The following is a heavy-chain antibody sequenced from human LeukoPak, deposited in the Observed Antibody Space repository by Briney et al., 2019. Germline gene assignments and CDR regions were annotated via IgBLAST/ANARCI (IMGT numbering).Heavy chain of an antibody. CDR2: IYSGGST. CDR3: VRGDYGDYTLFDY. CDR1: GFTVSSSY. D-gene: IGHD4-17*01. J-gene: IGHJ4*02. Sequence: TGGSLRLSCAASGFTVSSSYMSWVRQAPGKGLEWVSVIYSGGSTYYADSVKGRFTISRDNSKNTLYLQMNSLRAEDTAVYYCVRGDYGDYTLFDYWGQGTLVTVSS. V-gene: IGHV3-53*01.